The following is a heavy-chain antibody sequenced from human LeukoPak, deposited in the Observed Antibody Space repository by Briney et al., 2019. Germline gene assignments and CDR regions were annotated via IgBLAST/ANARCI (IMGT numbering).Heavy chain of an antibody. D-gene: IGHD6-19*01. CDR3: ARVPTRVSGWHHFDY. J-gene: IGHJ4*02. V-gene: IGHV4-59*01. CDR2: IYYSGST. CDR1: GGSISSYY. Sequence: SETLSLTCTVSGGSISSYYWSWIRQPPGKGLEWIGYIYYSGSTNYNPSLKSRVTISVDTSKNQFSLKLSSVTAADTAVYYCARVPTRVSGWHHFDYWGQGTLVTVSS.